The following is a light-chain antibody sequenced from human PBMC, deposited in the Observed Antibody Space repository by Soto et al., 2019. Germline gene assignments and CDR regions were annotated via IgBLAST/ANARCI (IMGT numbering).Light chain of an antibody. V-gene: IGLV2-11*01. Sequence: QSALTQPRSVSGSPGQSVTISCTGTSIDVGGYNYVSWYQQHPGKVPKLMLYDVSKRPSGVPDRFSGPKSGHTASLNISGLQAEYEADYYCCSYACRDTLSVFGSGTKVTVL. CDR3: CSYACRDTLSV. CDR2: DVS. CDR1: SIDVGGYNY. J-gene: IGLJ1*01.